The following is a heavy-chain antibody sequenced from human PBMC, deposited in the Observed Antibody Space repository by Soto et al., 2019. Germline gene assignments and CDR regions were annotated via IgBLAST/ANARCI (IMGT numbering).Heavy chain of an antibody. CDR3: VRSLNSGSYLPDVFDY. V-gene: IGHV1-18*01. CDR1: GYTFTSYG. CDR2: ISAYNGNT. Sequence: QVQLVQSGAEVKKPGASVKVSCKASGYTFTSYGISWVRQAPGQGLEWMGWISAYNGNTNYAQKLQGRVTMTTDTSTSTAYMELRSLRSDVTAVYYCVRSLNSGSYLPDVFDYWGQGTLVTVCS. J-gene: IGHJ4*02. D-gene: IGHD1-26*01.